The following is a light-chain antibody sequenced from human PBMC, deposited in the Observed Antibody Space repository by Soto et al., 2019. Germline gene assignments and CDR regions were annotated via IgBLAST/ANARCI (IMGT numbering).Light chain of an antibody. CDR2: RAS. CDR1: QTISNF. CDR3: LQHYNFSWT. J-gene: IGKJ1*01. Sequence: DIQMTQSPSTLSAFVGDSVAITCRASQTISNFLAWYQQKPGKAPKLLFYRASNLEGGVPSRFSGGGSVTDFTLAITSLQPEDFATYYCLQHYNFSWTFGQGTKVDI. V-gene: IGKV1-5*03.